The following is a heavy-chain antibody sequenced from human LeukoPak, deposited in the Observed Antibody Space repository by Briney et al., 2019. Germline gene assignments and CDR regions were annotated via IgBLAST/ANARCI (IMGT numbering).Heavy chain of an antibody. CDR3: AKDYRGIAVAGTPYYYYYYMDV. J-gene: IGHJ6*03. CDR1: GFTFTTCA. D-gene: IGHD6-19*01. CDR2: IRYDGSNK. V-gene: IGHV3-30*02. Sequence: PGGSLKLSCAASGFTFTTCAMHWVRQAPGKGLEWVAFIRYDGSNKYYADSVKGRFTISRDNSKNTLYLQMNSLRAEDTAVYYCAKDYRGIAVAGTPYYYYYYMDVWGKGTTVTVSS.